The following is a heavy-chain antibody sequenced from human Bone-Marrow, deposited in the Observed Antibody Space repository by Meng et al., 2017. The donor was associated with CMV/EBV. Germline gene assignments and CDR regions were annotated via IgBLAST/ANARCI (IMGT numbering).Heavy chain of an antibody. CDR2: ISSSSSYI. CDR1: GFTFSSYS. Sequence: GESLKISCAASGFTFSSYSMNWDRQAPGKGLEWVSSISSSSSYIYYADSVKGRFTISRDNAKNSLYLQMNSLRAEDTAVYYCAVHGWFGEYYFDYWGQGTLVTVSS. CDR3: AVHGWFGEYYFDY. D-gene: IGHD3-10*01. J-gene: IGHJ4*02. V-gene: IGHV3-21*01.